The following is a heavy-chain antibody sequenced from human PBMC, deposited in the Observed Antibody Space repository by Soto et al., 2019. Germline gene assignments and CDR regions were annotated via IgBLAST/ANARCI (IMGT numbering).Heavy chain of an antibody. V-gene: IGHV1-8*01. CDR1: GYTFASYD. D-gene: IGHD3-9*01. J-gene: IGHJ4*02. CDR2: MNPNSGNT. Sequence: QVQLVQSGAEVKKPGASVKVSCKASGYTFASYDINWVRQATGQGLEWMGWMNPNSGNTGYAQKFQGRVTMTRNTSISTAYMELSSLRSEDTAVYYCARVVFLHGRLRYFDWRSLGYWGQGTLVTVSS. CDR3: ARVVFLHGRLRYFDWRSLGY.